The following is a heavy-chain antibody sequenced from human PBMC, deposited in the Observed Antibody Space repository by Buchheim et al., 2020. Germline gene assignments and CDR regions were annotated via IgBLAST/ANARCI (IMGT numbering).Heavy chain of an antibody. J-gene: IGHJ1*01. Sequence: EVQLLESGGGLVQPGGSLRLSCAASGFTFSSYAMSWVRQAPGKGLEWVSAISGSGGSTYYADSVKGRFPISIGNSKNTLYLQMNSLRAEDTAVYYCAKDKDGIAVAGMNFQHWGQGTL. CDR3: AKDKDGIAVAGMNFQH. D-gene: IGHD6-19*01. CDR2: ISGSGGST. CDR1: GFTFSSYA. V-gene: IGHV3-23*01.